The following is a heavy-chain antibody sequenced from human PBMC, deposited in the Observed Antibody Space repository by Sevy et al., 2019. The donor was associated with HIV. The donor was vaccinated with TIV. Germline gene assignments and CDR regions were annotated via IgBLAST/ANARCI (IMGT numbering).Heavy chain of an antibody. D-gene: IGHD5-12*01. Sequence: GESLKISCQGSGYSFTTYWIGWVRQMPGKGLEWMAIIYPGDSDIRSTPSLEGQVTISADKSINTAYLQWSNLKASDTAIYYCARRQRGYSGYDLVGFDYWGLGTLVTVSS. V-gene: IGHV5-51*01. J-gene: IGHJ4*02. CDR1: GYSFTTYW. CDR3: ARRQRGYSGYDLVGFDY. CDR2: IYPGDSDI.